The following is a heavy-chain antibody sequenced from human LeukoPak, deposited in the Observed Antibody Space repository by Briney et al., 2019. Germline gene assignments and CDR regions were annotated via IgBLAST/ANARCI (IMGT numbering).Heavy chain of an antibody. CDR1: GFTFENYG. CDR3: AKDADWACAY. CDR2: IRHHGNDK. D-gene: IGHD2-21*01. J-gene: IGHJ4*02. Sequence: PGGSLRLSCAASGFTFENYGMHWVRQAPGKGPEWVAYIRHHGNDKYYVDSVKGRFTVSRDNSKNMMYLQMNSLRAEDTGVYYCAKDADWACAYWSQGTLVTVSS. V-gene: IGHV3-30*02.